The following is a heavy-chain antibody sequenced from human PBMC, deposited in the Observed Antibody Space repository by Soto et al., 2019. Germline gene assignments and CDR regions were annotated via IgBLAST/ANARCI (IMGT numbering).Heavy chain of an antibody. D-gene: IGHD3-22*01. CDR3: ARDFDSSGYTFDY. CDR2: IYYSGST. CDR1: GGFISSYY. V-gene: IGHV4-59*01. Sequence: KPSETLSLTCTVSGGFISSYYWSWIRQPPGKGLEWIGYIYYSGSTNYNPSLKSRVTISVDTSKNQFSLKLSSVTAADTAVYYCARDFDSSGYTFDYWGQGTLVTVS. J-gene: IGHJ4*02.